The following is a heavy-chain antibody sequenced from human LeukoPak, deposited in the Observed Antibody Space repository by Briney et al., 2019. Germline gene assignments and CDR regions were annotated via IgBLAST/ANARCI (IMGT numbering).Heavy chain of an antibody. Sequence: GASVKVSCKASGYTFTSYYMHWVRQAPGQGLEWMGIINPSGGSTSYAQKFQGRVTMTRDTSTSTVYMELSSLKSEDTAVYYCARHITFGGVIVIRADAFDIWGQGTMVTVSS. CDR3: ARHITFGGVIVIRADAFDI. J-gene: IGHJ3*02. CDR1: GYTFTSYY. CDR2: INPSGGST. V-gene: IGHV1-46*01. D-gene: IGHD3-16*02.